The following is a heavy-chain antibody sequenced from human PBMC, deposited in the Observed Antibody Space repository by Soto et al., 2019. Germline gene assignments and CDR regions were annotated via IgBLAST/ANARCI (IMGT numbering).Heavy chain of an antibody. CDR2: ISSSSSTI. D-gene: IGHD2-15*01. J-gene: IGHJ5*02. CDR3: ARDPGIVVVVAAPNWFDP. CDR1: GFTFSSYS. Sequence: EVQLVESGVVLVQRGGSLRLSGAASGFTFSSYSMNCVRQAPGKGLEWVSYISSSSSTIYYADSVKGRFTISRDNAKNSMYLQMNSLRAEDTAVYYCARDPGIVVVVAAPNWFDPWGQGTLVTVSS. V-gene: IGHV3-48*01.